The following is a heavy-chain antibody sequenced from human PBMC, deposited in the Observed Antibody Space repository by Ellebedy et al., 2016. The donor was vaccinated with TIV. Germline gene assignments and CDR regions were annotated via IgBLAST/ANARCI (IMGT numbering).Heavy chain of an antibody. J-gene: IGHJ5*02. CDR1: GGSLSDYY. Sequence: SETLSLXCAVYGGSLSDYYWTWIRQPPGKGLEWIGEINHSGSTIYNPSLKGRVTISVDRSKNQFSLKLSSVTAADTAVYYCATQGGRLPGYSWFDPWGQGTLVTVSS. CDR3: ATQGGRLPGYSWFDP. V-gene: IGHV4-34*01. CDR2: INHSGST. D-gene: IGHD5-18*01.